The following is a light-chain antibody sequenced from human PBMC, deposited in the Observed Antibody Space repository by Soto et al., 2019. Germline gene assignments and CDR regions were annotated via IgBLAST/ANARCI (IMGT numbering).Light chain of an antibody. V-gene: IGKV1-39*01. Sequence: IQMTQSPSSLSASVGDRVTITCRASQGIRNYLGWYQQKPGKAPNLLIYAASTLQSGVPSRFSGSGSGTDFTLTISSLQREDFATYYCQQSYSSWWTFGQGTKVDIK. CDR2: AAS. CDR3: QQSYSSWWT. J-gene: IGKJ1*01. CDR1: QGIRNY.